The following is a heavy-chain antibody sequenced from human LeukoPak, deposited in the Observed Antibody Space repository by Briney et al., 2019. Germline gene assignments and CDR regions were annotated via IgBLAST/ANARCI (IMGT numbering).Heavy chain of an antibody. CDR1: GGTFSSYA. Sequence: SVKVSCKASGGTFSSYAISWVRQAPGQGLEWMGRIIPILGIANYAQKFQGRVTITADKSTSTAYMELSSLRSEDTAVYYCAREGYYGSGSYYNAVVWFDPWGQGTLVTVSS. J-gene: IGHJ5*02. CDR3: AREGYYGSGSYYNAVVWFDP. CDR2: IIPILGIA. D-gene: IGHD3-10*01. V-gene: IGHV1-69*04.